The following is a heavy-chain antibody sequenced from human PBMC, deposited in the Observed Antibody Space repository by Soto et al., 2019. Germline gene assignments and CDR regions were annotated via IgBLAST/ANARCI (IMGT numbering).Heavy chain of an antibody. V-gene: IGHV1-69*13. CDR1: GGTFSSYA. J-gene: IGHJ4*02. CDR2: IIPIFGTA. Sequence: SVKVSCKASGGTFSSYAISWVRQAPGQGLEWMGGIIPIFGTANYAQKFQGRVTITADESTSTAYMELSSLRSEDTAVYYCAREMAYGGNPGEFNYWGQGTLVTV. D-gene: IGHD2-15*01. CDR3: AREMAYGGNPGEFNY.